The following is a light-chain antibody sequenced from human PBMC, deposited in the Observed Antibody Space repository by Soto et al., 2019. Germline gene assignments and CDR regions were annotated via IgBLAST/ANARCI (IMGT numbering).Light chain of an antibody. V-gene: IGLV2-14*03. J-gene: IGLJ3*02. CDR1: SSDVGFYSY. CDR3: SSYTRSGTPV. Sequence: ALTQPASVSESPGQSITISCTGTSSDVGFYSYVSWYRHHPGNAPKLLIYDVANRPSGVSNRFSGSKSDNTAYLSISGLQAEDETDYYCSSYTRSGTPVFGGGTKVTVL. CDR2: DVA.